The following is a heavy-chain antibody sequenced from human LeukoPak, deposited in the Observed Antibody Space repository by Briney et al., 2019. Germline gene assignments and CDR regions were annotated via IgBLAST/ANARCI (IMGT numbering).Heavy chain of an antibody. CDR3: AREAGVSALGY. V-gene: IGHV3-48*03. J-gene: IGHJ4*02. CDR2: ISSSGSTI. Sequence: GGSLRLSCAASGFTFSSYEMNWVRQAPGKGLEWVSYISSSGSTIYYADSVKGRFTISRDNAKNSLYLQMNSLRAEDTGVYYCAREAGVSALGYWGQGTLVTVSS. D-gene: IGHD3-16*01. CDR1: GFTFSSYE.